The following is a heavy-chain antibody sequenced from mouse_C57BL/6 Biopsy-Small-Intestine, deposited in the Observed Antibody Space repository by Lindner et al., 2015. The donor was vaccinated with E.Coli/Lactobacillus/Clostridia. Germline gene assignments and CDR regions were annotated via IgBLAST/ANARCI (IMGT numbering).Heavy chain of an antibody. D-gene: IGHD2-4*01. Sequence: VQLQESGAELVKPGASVKISCKASGYAFSSYWINWVKQRPGKGLEWIGQIYPGDGDTNYNGKFKGKATLTADKSSSTAYMQLSSLTSEDSAVYFCARSFYDYVYYYAMDYWGQGTSVTVSS. CDR2: IYPGDGDT. CDR3: ARSFYDYVYYYAMDY. V-gene: IGHV1-80*01. CDR1: GYAFSSYW. J-gene: IGHJ4*01.